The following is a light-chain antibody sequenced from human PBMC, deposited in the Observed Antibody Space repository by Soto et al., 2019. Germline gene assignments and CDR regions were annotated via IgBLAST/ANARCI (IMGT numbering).Light chain of an antibody. CDR2: GAS. CDR1: HSVRNY. CDR3: QQTSSSSWT. J-gene: IGKJ1*01. Sequence: DIQMTQSASALSASIGDSVTITCRASHSVRNYLNWYQHKPGKAPKLLIYGASRLQTGVPSRFSGSGSGTDFTLTVSSLQPEDFATYYCQQTSSSSWTFGQGTKVDI. V-gene: IGKV1-39*01.